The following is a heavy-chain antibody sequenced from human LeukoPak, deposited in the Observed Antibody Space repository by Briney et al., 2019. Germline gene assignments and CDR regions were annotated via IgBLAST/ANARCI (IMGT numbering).Heavy chain of an antibody. CDR1: GGSISSHY. J-gene: IGHJ6*03. V-gene: IGHV4-59*11. D-gene: IGHD3-16*01. CDR2: IYYSGST. Sequence: SETLSLTCTVSGGSISSHYWSWIRQPPGKGLEWIGYIYYSGSTNYNPSLKSRVTISVDASKNQFSLKLSSVTAADTAVYYCARLHGPRGYYMDVWGKGTTVTVSS. CDR3: ARLHGPRGYYMDV.